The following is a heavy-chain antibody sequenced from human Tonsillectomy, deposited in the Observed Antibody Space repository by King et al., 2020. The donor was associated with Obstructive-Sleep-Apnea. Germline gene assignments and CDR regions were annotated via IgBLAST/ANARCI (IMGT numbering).Heavy chain of an antibody. CDR3: ARQGRGYSGYDNYYHGMDV. J-gene: IGHJ6*02. V-gene: IGHV4-39*01. CDR2: IYYSGST. Sequence: QLQESGPGLVKPSETLSLTCTVSGGSISSSSYYWGWIRQPPGKGLEWIGSIYYSGSTYYNPSLKSRVTISVDTSKNQFSLKLSSVTAADTAVYYCARQGRGYSGYDNYYHGMDVWGQGTTVTVSS. D-gene: IGHD5-12*01. CDR1: GGSISSSSYY.